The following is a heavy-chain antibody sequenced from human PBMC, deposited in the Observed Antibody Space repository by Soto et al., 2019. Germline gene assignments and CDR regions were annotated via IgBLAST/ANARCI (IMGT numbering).Heavy chain of an antibody. CDR1: GFTFTSSA. Sequence: SVKVSCKASGFTFTSSAVQWVRQARGQRLEWIGWIIVGSGNANYAQKFQERVTITRDMSTSTAYMELSSLRSEDTAVYYCAAVINYDFWSGYSTCWFDPWGQGTLVTVSS. CDR2: IIVGSGNA. V-gene: IGHV1-58*01. D-gene: IGHD3-3*01. CDR3: AAVINYDFWSGYSTCWFDP. J-gene: IGHJ5*02.